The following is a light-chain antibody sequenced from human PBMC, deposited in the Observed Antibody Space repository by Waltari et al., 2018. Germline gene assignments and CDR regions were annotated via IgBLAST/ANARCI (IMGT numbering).Light chain of an antibody. V-gene: IGKV3D-15*01. CDR3: QQYNDWPYT. J-gene: IGKJ2*01. CDR1: QSVSTK. Sequence: EIVMTQSPATLSVSPGERATLSCRASQSVSTKLTWYQPKPGQAPRLLIYGAFTRATGIPARFSGSGSGTEFTLTISSLQSEDFAIYYCQQYNDWPYTFAQGTKLEIK. CDR2: GAF.